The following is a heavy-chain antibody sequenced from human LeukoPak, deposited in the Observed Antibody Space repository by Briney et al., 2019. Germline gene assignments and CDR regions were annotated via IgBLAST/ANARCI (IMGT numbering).Heavy chain of an antibody. CDR2: IWYDGSDK. CDR1: GFTFRSHA. CDR3: ARGRVVIPEGPDY. Sequence: GGSLRLSCVGSGFTFRSHAMSWVRQAPGKGLEWVALIWYDGSDKYYADSVKGRFTISRDNSKNTLHLQMNSLRAEDTAVYYCARGRVVIPEGPDYWGQGTLVTVSS. D-gene: IGHD3-10*01. J-gene: IGHJ4*02. V-gene: IGHV3-33*08.